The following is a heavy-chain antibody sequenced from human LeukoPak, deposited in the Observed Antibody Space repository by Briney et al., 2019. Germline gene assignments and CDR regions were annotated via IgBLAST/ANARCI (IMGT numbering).Heavy chain of an antibody. D-gene: IGHD1-26*01. J-gene: IGHJ4*02. CDR2: ISSSGSTI. CDR1: GFTFSSYE. V-gene: IGHV3-48*03. Sequence: GGSLRLSCAASGFTFSSYEMNWVRQAPGKGLEWVSYISSSGSTIYYADSVKGRFTISRDNAKNSLYLQMNRLRAEDTAVYYCSRYIVGPTTEDDYWGQGTLVTVSS. CDR3: SRYIVGPTTEDDY.